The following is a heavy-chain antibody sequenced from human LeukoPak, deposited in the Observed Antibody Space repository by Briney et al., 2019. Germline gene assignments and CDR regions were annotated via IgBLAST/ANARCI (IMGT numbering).Heavy chain of an antibody. Sequence: ASVKVSCKASGYTFTSYAMHWVRQAPGQRLEWMGWINAGNGNTKYSQKFQGRVTITRDTSASTAYMELSSLRSEDTAVYYCARAHLYSYEADDWGQGTLVTVSS. CDR1: GYTFTSYA. J-gene: IGHJ4*02. CDR2: INAGNGNT. CDR3: ARAHLYSYEADD. V-gene: IGHV1-3*01. D-gene: IGHD5-18*01.